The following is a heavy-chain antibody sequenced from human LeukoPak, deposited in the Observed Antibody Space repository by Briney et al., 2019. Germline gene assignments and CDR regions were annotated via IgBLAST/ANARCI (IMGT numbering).Heavy chain of an antibody. Sequence: ASVKVSCKASGYTFTSYGISWVRQAPGQGLEWMGWISAYNGNTNYAQKLQGRVAMTTDTSTSTAYMELRSLRSDDTAVYYCARVKTYQLLFPWFDPWGQGTLVTVSS. CDR2: ISAYNGNT. D-gene: IGHD2-2*01. CDR1: GYTFTSYG. J-gene: IGHJ5*02. V-gene: IGHV1-18*01. CDR3: ARVKTYQLLFPWFDP.